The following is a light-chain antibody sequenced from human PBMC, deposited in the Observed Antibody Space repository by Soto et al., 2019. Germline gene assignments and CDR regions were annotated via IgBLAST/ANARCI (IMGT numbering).Light chain of an antibody. CDR3: AAWDDSLNGYV. Sequence: QAVVTQPPSASGTPGQRVTISCSGSSPNIGGNAVNWYQQLPGTDPNVLIYSNNQRPSGVPDRCSGSKSGTSASLAISGLQSEDEADYYCAAWDDSLNGYVFGTGTKLTVL. V-gene: IGLV1-44*01. J-gene: IGLJ1*01. CDR1: SPNIGGNA. CDR2: SNN.